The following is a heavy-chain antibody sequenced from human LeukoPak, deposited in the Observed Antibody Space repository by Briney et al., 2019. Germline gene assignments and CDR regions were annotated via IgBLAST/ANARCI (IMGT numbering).Heavy chain of an antibody. D-gene: IGHD5-12*01. CDR1: GFTFSSYG. V-gene: IGHV3-30*02. Sequence: PGGSLRLSCAASGFTFSSYGMYWVRQAPGKGLEWVAFIRYDGSNKYYADSVKGRFTISRDNSKNTLYLQMNSLRAEDTAVYYCAKAFGGYDYFDYWGQGTRVTVSS. J-gene: IGHJ4*02. CDR3: AKAFGGYDYFDY. CDR2: IRYDGSNK.